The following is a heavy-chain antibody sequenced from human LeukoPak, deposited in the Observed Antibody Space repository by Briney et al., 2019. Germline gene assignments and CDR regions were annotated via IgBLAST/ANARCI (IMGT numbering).Heavy chain of an antibody. CDR2: ISSSSSTI. D-gene: IGHD3-10*01. CDR1: GFTFSNYW. Sequence: GGSLRLSCVASGFTFSNYWMSWVRQTPGKVLEWVSYISSSSSTIYYAYSVKGRFTISRDNAKNSMSLQMNSVREEDTVVSYCATYYYGSGSPRWGQGTLVTVS. V-gene: IGHV3-48*02. CDR3: ATYYYGSGSPR. J-gene: IGHJ4*02.